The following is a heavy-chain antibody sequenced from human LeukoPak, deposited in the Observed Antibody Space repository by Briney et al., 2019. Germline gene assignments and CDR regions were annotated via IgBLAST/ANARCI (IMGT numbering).Heavy chain of an antibody. CDR1: GGTFSSYA. CDR3: ARDAPGGYYGSGTSVY. Sequence: GSSVKVSCKASGGTFSSYAISWVRQAPGQGLEWMGRIIPILGIANYAQKFQGRVTITADKSTSTAYIELSSLRSEDTAVYYCARDAPGGYYGSGTSVYWGQGTLVTVSS. D-gene: IGHD3-10*01. V-gene: IGHV1-69*04. CDR2: IIPILGIA. J-gene: IGHJ4*02.